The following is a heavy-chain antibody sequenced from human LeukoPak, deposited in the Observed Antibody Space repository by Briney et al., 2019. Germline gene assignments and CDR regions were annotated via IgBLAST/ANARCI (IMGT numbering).Heavy chain of an antibody. CDR2: TYYRSKWYN. CDR3: TRGHSSTLDH. V-gene: IGHV6-1*01. D-gene: IGHD6-13*01. J-gene: IGHJ4*02. Sequence: SRTLSLTCAISGDSVSSNSASWTWIRQSPSRGLEWLGRTYYRSKWYNDYAVSVKSRITINPDTSKNQFSLQLNSVTPEDTAVYYCTRGHSSTLDHWGQGTLVTVSS. CDR1: GDSVSSNSAS.